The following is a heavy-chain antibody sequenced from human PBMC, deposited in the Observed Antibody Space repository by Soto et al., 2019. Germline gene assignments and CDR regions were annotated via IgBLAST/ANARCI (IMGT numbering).Heavy chain of an antibody. CDR2: INHSGST. V-gene: IGHV4-34*01. CDR3: ARAKTRGYSYGQLYYYYGMDV. D-gene: IGHD5-18*01. Sequence: PSETLSLTCAVYGGSFSGYYWSWIRQPPGKGLEWIGEINHSGSTSYNPSLKSRVTISVDTSKNQFSLKLSSVTAADTAVYYCARAKTRGYSYGQLYYYYGMDVWGQGTTVTSP. CDR1: GGSFSGYY. J-gene: IGHJ6*02.